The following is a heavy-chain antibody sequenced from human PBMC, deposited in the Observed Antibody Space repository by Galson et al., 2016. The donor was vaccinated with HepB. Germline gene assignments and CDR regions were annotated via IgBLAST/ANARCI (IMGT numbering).Heavy chain of an antibody. J-gene: IGHJ4*02. CDR2: ISGSGDIT. V-gene: IGHV3-23*01. CDR1: GFSFSSFA. CDR3: AKGTSVPVLFDC. Sequence: SLRLSCAASGFSFSSFAMSWVRQAPGKGLEWVSVISGSGDITHYADSVKGRFAISRDNSKNTLYLQMNSLGVDDTAIYFCAKGTSVPVLFDCWGQGTLVTVSS. D-gene: IGHD6-6*01.